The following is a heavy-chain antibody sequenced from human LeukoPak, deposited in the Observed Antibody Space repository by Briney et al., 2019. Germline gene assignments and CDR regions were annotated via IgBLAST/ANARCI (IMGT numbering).Heavy chain of an antibody. J-gene: IGHJ4*02. V-gene: IGHV3-33*01. D-gene: IGHD2-2*01. CDR1: GFTFSSYG. CDR2: IWYDGSNK. CDR3: ARDSCSSTSCYGGYSFDY. Sequence: GRSLRLSCAASGFTFSSYGMHWVRQAPGKGLEWVAVIWYDGSNKYYADSVKGRFTISRENSKNTLYLQMNSLRAEDTAVYYCARDSCSSTSCYGGYSFDYWGQGTLVTVSS.